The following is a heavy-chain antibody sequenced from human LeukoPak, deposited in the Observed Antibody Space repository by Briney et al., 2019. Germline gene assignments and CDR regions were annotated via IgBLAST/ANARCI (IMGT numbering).Heavy chain of an antibody. D-gene: IGHD6-13*01. CDR1: GYSISSAYY. CDR2: IHYSGST. CDR3: ARVQQLASYYFYMDV. V-gene: IGHV4-38-2*02. Sequence: PSETLSLTCHVSGYSISSAYYWGWIRQPPGKELEWIGSIHYSGSTYYNPSLKSRVTISVDTSKNQFSLKLSSVTAADTAVYYCARVQQLASYYFYMDVWGKGTTVTVSS. J-gene: IGHJ6*03.